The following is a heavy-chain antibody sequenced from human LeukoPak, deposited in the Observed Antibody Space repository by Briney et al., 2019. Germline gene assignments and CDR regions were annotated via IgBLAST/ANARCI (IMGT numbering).Heavy chain of an antibody. J-gene: IGHJ5*02. V-gene: IGHV1-69*13. CDR3: ARGNYGDFGTLGNWFDP. CDR1: GDTFSRNV. CDR2: IIPISGTT. D-gene: IGHD4-17*01. Sequence: ASVKVSCKVSGDTFSRNVISWVRQAAGQGLEWMGGIIPISGTTIYAQKFQGRVTTTADESTSTAYMELSNLRSEDTAVYHCARGNYGDFGTLGNWFDPWGQGTLVIVSP.